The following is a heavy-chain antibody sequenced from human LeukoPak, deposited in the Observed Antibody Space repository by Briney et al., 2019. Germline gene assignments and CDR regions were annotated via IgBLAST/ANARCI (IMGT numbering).Heavy chain of an antibody. CDR1: EYSFTSYW. CDR3: ARQTFKWGVPFDY. V-gene: IGHV5-51*01. D-gene: IGHD3-10*01. CDR2: IYPGDSDT. J-gene: IGHJ4*02. Sequence: GESLKISCKGSEYSFTSYWIGWVRQMPGKGLEWMGIIYPGDSDTRYSPSFQGQVTISADKSISTAYLQWSSLKASDTAMYYCARQTFKWGVPFDYWGQGTLVTVSS.